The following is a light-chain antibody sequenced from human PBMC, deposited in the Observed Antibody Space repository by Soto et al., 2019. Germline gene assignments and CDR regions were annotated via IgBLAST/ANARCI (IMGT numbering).Light chain of an antibody. J-gene: IGLJ1*01. CDR1: SSDVGGYNR. CDR2: DVS. V-gene: IGLV2-18*02. Sequence: QSALTQPPSVSGSPGQSVTISCTGTSSDVGGYNRVSWYQQPPGKAPKLLIYDVSNRPSGGSTRFSGSKSGNTASLTISGLQAEDEADYYFTSYATGSADVFGPGTKVTVL. CDR3: TSYATGSADV.